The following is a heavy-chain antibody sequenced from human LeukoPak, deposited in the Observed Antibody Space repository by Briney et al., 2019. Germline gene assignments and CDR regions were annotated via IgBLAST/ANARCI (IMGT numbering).Heavy chain of an antibody. CDR2: INPNSGGT. V-gene: IGHV1-2*02. J-gene: IGHJ2*01. Sequence: ASVKVSCKASGYTFTGYYMHWVRQAPGQGREWMGWINPNSGGTNYAQKFQGRVTMTRDTSISTAYMELSRLRSDDTAVYYCATKLGIYPNCYFDLWGRGTLVTVSS. CDR1: GYTFTGYY. D-gene: IGHD7-27*01. CDR3: ATKLGIYPNCYFDL.